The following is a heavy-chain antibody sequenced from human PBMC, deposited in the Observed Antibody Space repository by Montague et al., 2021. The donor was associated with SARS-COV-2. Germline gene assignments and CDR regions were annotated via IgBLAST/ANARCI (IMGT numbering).Heavy chain of an antibody. CDR2: LHYAGSA. D-gene: IGHD6-13*01. J-gene: IGHJ4*02. V-gene: IGHV4-39*01. CDR1: GGSFGSGDSD. CDR3: VATYNGNWYYFDY. Sequence: SETLSLTCSVSGGSFGSGDSDWGWLRQAPGKGLEWIGDLHYAGSAXYNPSLRSRVTISADTSKNQFSLKLNSVTAADTAVYYCVATYNGNWYYFDYWGQGTLVTVSS.